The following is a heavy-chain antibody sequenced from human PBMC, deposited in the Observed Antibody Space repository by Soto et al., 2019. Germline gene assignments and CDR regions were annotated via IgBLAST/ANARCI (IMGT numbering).Heavy chain of an antibody. CDR1: GFTFSSYG. Sequence: PGGSLRLSCAASGFTFSSYGMHWVRQAPGKGLEWVAVIWYDGSNKYYADSVKGRFTISRDNSKNTLYLQMNSLRAEDTAVYYCARDKPPGIAAAGLDYWGQGTLVTVSS. CDR2: IWYDGSNK. J-gene: IGHJ4*02. D-gene: IGHD6-13*01. CDR3: ARDKPPGIAAAGLDY. V-gene: IGHV3-33*01.